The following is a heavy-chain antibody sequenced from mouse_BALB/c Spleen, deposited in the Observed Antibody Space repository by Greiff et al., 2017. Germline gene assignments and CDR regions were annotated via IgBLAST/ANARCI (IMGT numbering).Heavy chain of an antibody. CDR1: GFTFSSYA. Sequence: EVMLVESGGGLVKPGGSLKLSCAASGFTFSSYAMSWVRQTPEKRLEWVATISSGGSSYYPDSVKGRITISRDNARNILYLQMSSLRSEDTAKYYCARGYGIHFAYWGQGTLVTVSA. J-gene: IGHJ3*01. CDR2: ISSGGSS. V-gene: IGHV5-6-5*01. CDR3: ARGYGIHFAY. D-gene: IGHD2-1*01.